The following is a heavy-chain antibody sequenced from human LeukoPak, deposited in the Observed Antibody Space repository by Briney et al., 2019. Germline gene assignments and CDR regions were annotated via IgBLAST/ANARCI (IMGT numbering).Heavy chain of an antibody. CDR1: GGSISSYY. Sequence: SETLSLTCTVSGGSISSYYWSWIRQPPGKGLEWIGYIYTSGSTNYNPSLKSRVTISVDTSKNQFSLKLSSVTAADTAVYYCAISSIAAHYFDYWGQGTLVTVFS. CDR2: IYTSGST. V-gene: IGHV4-4*09. J-gene: IGHJ4*02. D-gene: IGHD6-6*01. CDR3: AISSIAAHYFDY.